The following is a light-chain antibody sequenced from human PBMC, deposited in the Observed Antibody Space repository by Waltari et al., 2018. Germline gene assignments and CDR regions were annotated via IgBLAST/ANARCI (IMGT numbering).Light chain of an antibody. Sequence: QSVLTQPPSVSGAPGQRVTISCIGSSSHIGAGSNVHWYQQLPGTAPKVLIYRDINRPSGVPDRFSGSKSGTSASLAITGLQADDEADYYCQSYDSRLSHVVFGGGTKLTVL. V-gene: IGLV1-40*01. CDR1: SSHIGAGSN. CDR2: RDI. CDR3: QSYDSRLSHVV. J-gene: IGLJ2*01.